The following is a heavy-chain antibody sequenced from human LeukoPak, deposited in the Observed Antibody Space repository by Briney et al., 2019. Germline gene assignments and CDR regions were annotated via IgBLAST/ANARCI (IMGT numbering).Heavy chain of an antibody. V-gene: IGHV3-23*01. D-gene: IGHD6-19*01. Sequence: GGSLRLSCAASGFTFNNYAMTWVRQAPGKGLEWVSGISGSGASTYYADSVKGRFTISRDNSENTLYLQMNSLRAEDTAVYYCAKVPAGPGNWGQGTLVTVSS. CDR2: ISGSGAST. CDR3: AKVPAGPGN. CDR1: GFTFNNYA. J-gene: IGHJ4*02.